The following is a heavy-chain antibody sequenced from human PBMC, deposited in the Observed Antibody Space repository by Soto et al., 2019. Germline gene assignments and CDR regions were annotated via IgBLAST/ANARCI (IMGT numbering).Heavy chain of an antibody. Sequence: GGSLRLSCAASGFTFSSYAMSWVRQAPGKGLEWVSAISGSGGSTYYADSVKGRFTISRDNSKNTLYLQMNSLRAEDTAVYYCAKDLFSGSSWFVDYWGQGTLVTAPQ. CDR1: GFTFSSYA. V-gene: IGHV3-23*01. CDR2: ISGSGGST. D-gene: IGHD6-13*01. J-gene: IGHJ4*02. CDR3: AKDLFSGSSWFVDY.